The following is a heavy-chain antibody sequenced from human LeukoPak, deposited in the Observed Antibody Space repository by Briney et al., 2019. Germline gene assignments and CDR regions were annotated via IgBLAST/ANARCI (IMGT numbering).Heavy chain of an antibody. CDR3: ARDQTNYSGSYYYGTEGGLFDP. J-gene: IGHJ5*02. CDR2: IYTSGST. V-gene: IGHV4-61*02. Sequence: SQTLSLTCTVSGGSISSGSYYWSWIRQPAGKGLEWIGRIYTSGSTNYNPSLNRRITITVDTTKNQFTLKLSSGTAATPAEYYCARDQTNYSGSYYYGTEGGLFDPWGKGTLVTVSS. CDR1: GGSISSGSYY. D-gene: IGHD1-26*01.